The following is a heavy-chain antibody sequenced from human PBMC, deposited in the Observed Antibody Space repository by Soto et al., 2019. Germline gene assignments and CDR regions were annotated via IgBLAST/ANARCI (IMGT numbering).Heavy chain of an antibody. CDR2: ISYDGSNK. D-gene: IGHD3-22*01. CDR1: GFTFSSYG. J-gene: IGHJ4*02. Sequence: PGGSLRLSCAASGFTFSSYGMHWVRQAPGKGLEWVAVISYDGSNKYYADSVKGRFTISRDNSKNTLYLQMNSLRAEDTAVYYCAKFLTYYDSSGYSLRDYFDYWGQGTLVTVSS. V-gene: IGHV3-30*18. CDR3: AKFLTYYDSSGYSLRDYFDY.